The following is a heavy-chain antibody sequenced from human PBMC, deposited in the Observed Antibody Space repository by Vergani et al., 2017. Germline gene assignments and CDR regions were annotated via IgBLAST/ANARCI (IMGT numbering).Heavy chain of an antibody. CDR1: GFTFSSYG. Sequence: QVQLVESGGGVVQPGRSLRLSCAASGFTFSSYGMHWVRQAPGKGLEWVAVISYDGSNKYYADSVKGRFTISRDNSKNTLYLQMNSRRAEDTAVYYCAKESTAWGQGTLVTVSS. D-gene: IGHD5/OR15-5a*01. V-gene: IGHV3-30*18. J-gene: IGHJ5*02. CDR3: AKESTA. CDR2: ISYDGSNK.